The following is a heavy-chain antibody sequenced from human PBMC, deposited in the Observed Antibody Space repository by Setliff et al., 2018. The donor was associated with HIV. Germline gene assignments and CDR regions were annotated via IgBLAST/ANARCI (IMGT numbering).Heavy chain of an antibody. J-gene: IGHJ6*03. CDR2: IIPIFGTA. V-gene: IGHV1-69*05. D-gene: IGHD3-10*01. CDR1: GGTFSSFA. CDR3: ARETYYGSGSYLPTEYYYYYMDV. Sequence: ASVKVSCKTSGGTFSSFAISWVRQAPGQGLEWMGGIIPIFGTANYAQKFQGRVTITTDESTTTAYMELRSLRSEDTAVYYCARETYYGSGSYLPTEYYYYYMDVWGKGTTVTVSS.